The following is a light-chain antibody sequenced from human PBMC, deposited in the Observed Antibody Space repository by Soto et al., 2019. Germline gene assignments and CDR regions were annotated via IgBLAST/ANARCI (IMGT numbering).Light chain of an antibody. V-gene: IGKV1-39*01. J-gene: IGKJ4*01. CDR3: QQSYSTPPT. CDR1: QSISSY. CDR2: AAS. Sequence: DIQMTQSPSSLSASVGDRVTITCRASQSISSYLNWYPQKPGKAPKLLIYAASSLQSGVPSRFSGSGSGTDFTLTISSLQPEDFATYYGQQSYSTPPTFGGGTKVEIK.